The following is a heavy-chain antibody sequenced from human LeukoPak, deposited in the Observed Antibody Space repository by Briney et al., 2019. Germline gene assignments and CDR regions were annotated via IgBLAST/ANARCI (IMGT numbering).Heavy chain of an antibody. D-gene: IGHD3-10*01. CDR1: GFTFSSYG. V-gene: IGHV3-7*01. CDR3: ASFGSGSYYTNLDY. Sequence: GGSLRLSCVASGFTFSSYGMDWVRQAPGKGLEWVANIKQDGNEKYYVDSVKGRFTISRDNAKNSLYLQMNSLRAEDTAVYYCASFGSGSYYTNLDYWGQGTLVTVSS. CDR2: IKQDGNEK. J-gene: IGHJ4*02.